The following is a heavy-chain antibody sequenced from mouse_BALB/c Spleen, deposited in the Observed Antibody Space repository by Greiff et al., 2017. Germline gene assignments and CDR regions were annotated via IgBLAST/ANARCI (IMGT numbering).Heavy chain of an antibody. V-gene: IGHV2-9*02. Sequence: VKLMESGPGLVAPSQSLSITCTVSGFSLTSYGVHWVRQPPGKGLEWLGVIWAGGSTNYNSALMSRLSISKDNSKSQVFLKMNSLQTDDTAMYYCARSHYYGSSYGFDYWGQGTTLTVSS. CDR2: IWAGGST. J-gene: IGHJ2*01. CDR1: GFSLTSYG. CDR3: ARSHYYGSSYGFDY. D-gene: IGHD1-1*01.